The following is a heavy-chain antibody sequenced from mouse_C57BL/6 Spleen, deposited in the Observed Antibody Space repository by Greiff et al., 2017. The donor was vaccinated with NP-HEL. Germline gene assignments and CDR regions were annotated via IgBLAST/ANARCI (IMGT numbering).Heavy chain of an antibody. CDR2: ISSGSSTI. CDR3: ARRGNYLPDYYYAMDY. D-gene: IGHD2-1*01. CDR1: GFTFSDYG. J-gene: IGHJ4*01. V-gene: IGHV5-17*01. Sequence: EVKLVESGGGLVKPGGSLKLSCAASGFTFSDYGMHWVRQAPEKGLEWVAYISSGSSTIYYAATVKGRFPISRDNAKNTLFLQMTSLRSEDTAMYYCARRGNYLPDYYYAMDYWGQGTSVTVSS.